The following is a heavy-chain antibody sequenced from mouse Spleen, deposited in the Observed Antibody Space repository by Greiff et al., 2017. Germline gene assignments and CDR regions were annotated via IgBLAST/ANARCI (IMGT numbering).Heavy chain of an antibody. Sequence: QVQLKESGAELVRPGTSVKVSCKASGYAFTNYLIEWVKQRPGQGLEWIGVINPGSGGTNYNEKFKGKATLTADKSSSTAYMQLSSLTSDDSAVYFCAREDGEAMDYWGQGTSVTVSS. CDR2: INPGSGGT. CDR1: GYAFTNYL. J-gene: IGHJ4*01. V-gene: IGHV1-54*01. CDR3: AREDGEAMDY.